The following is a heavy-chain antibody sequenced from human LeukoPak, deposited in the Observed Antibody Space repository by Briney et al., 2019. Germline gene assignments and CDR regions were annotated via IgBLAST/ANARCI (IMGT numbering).Heavy chain of an antibody. J-gene: IGHJ5*02. CDR2: INHSGST. CDR3: ARIPSPGWFDP. V-gene: IGHV4-34*01. Sequence: PSETLSLTCAVYGGSFSGYYWSWIRQPPGKGLEWIGEINHSGSTNYNPSLKSRVTISVDTSKNQFSLKLSSVTAADTAVYYCARIPSPGWFDPWGQGTLVTVSS. CDR1: GGSFSGYY.